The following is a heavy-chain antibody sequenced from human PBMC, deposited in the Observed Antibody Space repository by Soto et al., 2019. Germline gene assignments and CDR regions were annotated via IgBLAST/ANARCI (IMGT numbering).Heavy chain of an antibody. CDR3: GRQLNNYNGWFDP. CDR1: GGSTSSSSYY. D-gene: IGHD4-4*01. Sequence: QLQVQESGPGLVKPSETLSLTCSVSGGSTSSSSYYWGWIRQPPGKGLEWIGSIYYNGITYYNPSLKSRVSISVDTSKNQFFLKLTSVTAADTAVYYCGRQLNNYNGWFDPWGQGTLVTVSS. V-gene: IGHV4-39*01. CDR2: IYYNGIT. J-gene: IGHJ5*02.